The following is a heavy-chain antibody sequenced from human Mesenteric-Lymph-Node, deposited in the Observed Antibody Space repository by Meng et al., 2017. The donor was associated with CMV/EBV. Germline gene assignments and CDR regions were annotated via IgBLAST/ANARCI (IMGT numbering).Heavy chain of an antibody. CDR3: ARYRDSSSYVDS. CDR2: IYPGDSDT. J-gene: IGHJ4*02. Sequence: GESLKISCKASGFSFTYYWIAWVRQMPGKGLEWMGLIYPGDSDTRYSPSFEGLVTISADKSISTAYVQWTSLKASDTAMYYCARYRDSSSYVDSWGQGTLGTVSS. D-gene: IGHD1-26*01. V-gene: IGHV5-51*01. CDR1: GFSFTYYW.